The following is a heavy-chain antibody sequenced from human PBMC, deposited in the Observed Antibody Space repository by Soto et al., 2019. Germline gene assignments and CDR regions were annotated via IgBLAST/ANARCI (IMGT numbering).Heavy chain of an antibody. CDR1: GFTFSSYA. D-gene: IGHD6-13*01. CDR2: ISYDGSNK. V-gene: IGHV3-30-3*01. J-gene: IGHJ5*02. Sequence: GGSLRLSCAASGFTFSSYAMHWVRQAPGKGLEWVAVISYDGSNKYYADSVKGRFTISRDNSKNTLYLQMNSLRAEDTAVYYCARDGLGIAASYWFDPWGQGTLVTVSS. CDR3: ARDGLGIAASYWFDP.